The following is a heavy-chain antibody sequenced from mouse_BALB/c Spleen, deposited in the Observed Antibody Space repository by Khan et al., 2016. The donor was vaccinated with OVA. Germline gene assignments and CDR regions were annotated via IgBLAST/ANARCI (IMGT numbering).Heavy chain of an antibody. CDR2: ISNGGGSS. V-gene: IGHV5-12-2*01. CDR1: GYTFRSYT. CDR3: ARPCSREYDWVMDY. D-gene: IGHD3-3*01. Sequence: EVELVESGGGLVKPGGSLKLSCAASGYTFRSYTMSWVRQTPDKRLEWVAFISNGGGSSYYPDTVKGRFTISRDNAKNTLYLQMSSLKSEDTAMYYCARPCSREYDWVMDYWGQGTSVTVSS. J-gene: IGHJ4*01.